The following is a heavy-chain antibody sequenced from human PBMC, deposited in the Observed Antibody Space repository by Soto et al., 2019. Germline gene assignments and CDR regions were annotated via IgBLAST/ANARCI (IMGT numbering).Heavy chain of an antibody. V-gene: IGHV3-33*01. Sequence: VESGGGVVQPGGSLRLSCAASGFTFSSYGMHWVRQAPGKGLEWVAVIWYDGTTKFYADSVKGRFTISRDNSKNTLDLQMKSLRAEDTAVYYCARRSCVHNICSGKCYAMGVWGQGTTVTVSS. CDR1: GFTFSSYG. J-gene: IGHJ6*02. CDR2: IWYDGTTK. CDR3: ARRSCVHNICSGKCYAMGV. D-gene: IGHD2-2*01.